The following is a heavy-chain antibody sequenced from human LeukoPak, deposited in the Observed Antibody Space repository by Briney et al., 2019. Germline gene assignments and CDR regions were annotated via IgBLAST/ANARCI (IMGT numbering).Heavy chain of an antibody. V-gene: IGHV3-23*01. J-gene: IGHJ2*01. CDR1: GFTFSTYA. Sequence: PGGSLRLSCAASGFTFSTYAMNWVRQAPGKGLEWVSTISSGGGSTYYADSVKGRFTISRDNSKNTLYLQMNSLRAEDTAVYYCARTRLVDWYFDLWGRGTLVTVSS. CDR2: ISSGGGST. D-gene: IGHD2-15*01. CDR3: ARTRLVDWYFDL.